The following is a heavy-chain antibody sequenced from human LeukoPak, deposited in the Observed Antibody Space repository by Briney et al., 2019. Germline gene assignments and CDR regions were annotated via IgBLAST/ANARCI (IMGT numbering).Heavy chain of an antibody. CDR3: AGTNCGGDCRGYYYSYYMDV. CDR1: GGYICGGSYY. V-gene: IGHV4-61*02. D-gene: IGHD2-21*02. CDR2: IYTSGST. Sequence: SQTPSLTCTVSGGYICGGSYYWNWIRQPAGKGLESILRIYTSGSTIYIPSLKSRITISVDTSKKQFSLKLSSVTAADTAVYYCAGTNCGGDCRGYYYSYYMDVWGKGTTVTISS. J-gene: IGHJ6*03.